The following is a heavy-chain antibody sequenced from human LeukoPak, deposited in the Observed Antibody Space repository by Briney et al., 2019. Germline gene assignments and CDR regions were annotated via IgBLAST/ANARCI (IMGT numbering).Heavy chain of an antibody. CDR3: TRVPYGDYWSSDY. V-gene: IGHV3-7*01. CDR1: GFTLSNYW. D-gene: IGHD4-17*01. Sequence: GGSLRLSCAASGFTLSNYWMSWVRQAPGKGLEWVANIKQDGNEKNFVDSVEGRFTISRDNAKSSLYLQMNSLRAEDTAIYYCTRVPYGDYWSSDYWGQGTLVTVSS. J-gene: IGHJ4*02. CDR2: IKQDGNEK.